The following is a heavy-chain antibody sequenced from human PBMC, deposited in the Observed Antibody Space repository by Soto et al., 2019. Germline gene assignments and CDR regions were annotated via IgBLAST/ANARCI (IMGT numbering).Heavy chain of an antibody. CDR1: GFTFSSYS. V-gene: IGHV3-48*01. Sequence: GGSLRLSCAASGFTFSSYSMNWVRQAPGKGLEWVSYISSRSTTMYYADPVKGRFTFSRDNANNSLYLQMNSLRVEDTAVYYCARGAEYCSGGSCGQPTDIWGQGTMVTVSS. CDR2: ISSRSTTM. J-gene: IGHJ3*02. CDR3: ARGAEYCSGGSCGQPTDI. D-gene: IGHD2-15*01.